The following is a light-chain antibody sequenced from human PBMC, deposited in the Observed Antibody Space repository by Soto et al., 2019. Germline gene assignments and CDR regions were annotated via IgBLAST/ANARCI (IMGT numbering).Light chain of an antibody. CDR2: GAS. J-gene: IGKJ1*01. Sequence: EIVLTQSPGTLSLSPGERATLSCRASQSVSRRYLAWYQQRPGQTPRHLIFGASSRATGIPDRFSGSGSATDFTLTISRLEPEDFGVYYCQQYAGSPPTFGQGTKV. CDR1: QSVSRRY. CDR3: QQYAGSPPT. V-gene: IGKV3-20*01.